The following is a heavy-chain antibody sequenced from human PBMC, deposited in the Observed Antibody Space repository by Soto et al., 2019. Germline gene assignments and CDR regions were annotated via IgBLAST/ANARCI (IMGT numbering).Heavy chain of an antibody. CDR2: VIPTQRTT. D-gene: IGHD5-12*01. V-gene: IGHV1-69*01. Sequence: QVQLVQSGAEVKKPGSSVRVSCKASGDTFIGYSISWVRQAPGQGLEWMGWVIPTQRTTKYAQNFQGRVTMTVDQSASTTYMELGSLRPEDTALYYCVIDRLIVAVSVGRMDVWGQGTTVTVSS. CDR3: VIDRLIVAVSVGRMDV. J-gene: IGHJ6*02. CDR1: GDTFIGYS.